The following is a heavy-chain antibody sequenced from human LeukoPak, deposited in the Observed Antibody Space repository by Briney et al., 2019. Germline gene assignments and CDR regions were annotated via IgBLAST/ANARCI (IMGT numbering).Heavy chain of an antibody. J-gene: IGHJ6*02. Sequence: SVKVSCKASGGTFSSYAISWVRQSPGQGLEWMGRIIPIFGIANYAQKFQGRVTITADKSTSTAYMELSSLRSEDTAVYYCAAQNSSSSYYYYGMDVWGQGTTVTVSS. V-gene: IGHV1-69*04. CDR2: IIPIFGIA. CDR3: AAQNSSSSYYYYGMDV. CDR1: GGTFSSYA. D-gene: IGHD6-6*01.